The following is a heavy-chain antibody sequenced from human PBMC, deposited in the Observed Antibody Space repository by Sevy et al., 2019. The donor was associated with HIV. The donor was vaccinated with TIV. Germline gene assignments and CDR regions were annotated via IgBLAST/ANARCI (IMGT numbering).Heavy chain of an antibody. Sequence: GGSLRLSCAASGFTFSDYYMSWIRLAPGKGLEWVSYITTSGITLYSADSVKGRFAISRDNAKYSLFLQMNSLRAEDTAVYFCVGRRYSSAYSWCYHFDYWGQGTLVTVSS. CDR2: ITTSGITL. CDR1: GFTFSDYY. CDR3: VGRRYSSAYSWCYHFDY. V-gene: IGHV3-11*01. D-gene: IGHD5-18*01. J-gene: IGHJ4*02.